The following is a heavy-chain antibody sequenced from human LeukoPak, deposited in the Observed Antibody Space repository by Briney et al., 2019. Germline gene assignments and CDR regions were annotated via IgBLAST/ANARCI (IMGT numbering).Heavy chain of an antibody. CDR2: INSNSGGT. Sequence: ASVKVSCKASGYTFTGYYMHWVRQAPGQGLEWMGWINSNSGGTNYAQKFQGRVTMTRETSISTAYMELNRLTSDDTAVYYCARGYGDYEDYGAFDIWGQGTMVTVSS. J-gene: IGHJ3*02. D-gene: IGHD4-17*01. CDR3: ARGYGDYEDYGAFDI. CDR1: GYTFTGYY. V-gene: IGHV1-2*02.